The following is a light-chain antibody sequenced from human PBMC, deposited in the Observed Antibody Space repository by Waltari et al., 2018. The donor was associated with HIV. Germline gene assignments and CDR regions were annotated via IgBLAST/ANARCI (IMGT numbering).Light chain of an antibody. CDR3: VAWDDSLNGVV. V-gene: IGLV1-44*01. Sequence: QSVLTKPPSASGTPGQRVTISCSGSSSNIGSNTVNWYQQLPGTAPKLLIFSNNHRPSVVLARPSGSKSGTSASLATSGLQSEDESDYYCVAWDDSLNGVVFVGGTMLTVL. CDR2: SNN. CDR1: SSNIGSNT. J-gene: IGLJ2*01.